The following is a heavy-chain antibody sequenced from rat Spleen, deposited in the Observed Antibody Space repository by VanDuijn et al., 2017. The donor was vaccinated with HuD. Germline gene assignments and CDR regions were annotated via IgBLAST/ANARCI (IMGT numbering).Heavy chain of an antibody. D-gene: IGHD4-6*01. CDR2: INTGGGNT. V-gene: IGHV5-25*01. J-gene: IGHJ2*01. Sequence: EVKLVESGGGLVQPGRSLKLSCAASGFSFSTYYMAWVRQAPTRGLEWVASINTGGGNTYYRGSVKGRFTISRDDARNTLYLQMNSLRSEDTATYYCTREFWAPDYWGQGVMVTVSS. CDR3: TREFWAPDY. CDR1: GFSFSTYY.